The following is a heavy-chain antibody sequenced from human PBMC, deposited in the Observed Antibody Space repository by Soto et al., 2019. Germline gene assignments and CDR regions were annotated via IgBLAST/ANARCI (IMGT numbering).Heavy chain of an antibody. CDR2: MSNSAGT. V-gene: IGHV4-39*01. CDR3: ARRYSYGSGRYGMDL. CDR1: GVSISSNNYY. Sequence: SEALSLTCAVSGVSISSNNYYWPWIRQARGKGMEWIVSMSNSAGTVYNPSLNSRGTISVDRFKNQFSLKLSSVTAADTAVYYCARRYSYGSGRYGMDLWGQGTTVTVSS. J-gene: IGHJ6*02. D-gene: IGHD3-10*01.